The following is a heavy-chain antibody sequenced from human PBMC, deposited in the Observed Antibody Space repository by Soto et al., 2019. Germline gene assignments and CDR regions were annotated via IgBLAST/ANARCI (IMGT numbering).Heavy chain of an antibody. Sequence: ASVKVSCKASGYTFTSYVISWARQATGQGLEWMGWMNPNSGNTGYAQKFQGRITMTRNTSISTAYMELSSLRSEDTAVYYCASLDTSMLSVDYWGQGTLVTVSS. D-gene: IGHD5-18*01. CDR3: ASLDTSMLSVDY. J-gene: IGHJ4*02. CDR1: GYTFTSYV. CDR2: MNPNSGNT. V-gene: IGHV1-8*01.